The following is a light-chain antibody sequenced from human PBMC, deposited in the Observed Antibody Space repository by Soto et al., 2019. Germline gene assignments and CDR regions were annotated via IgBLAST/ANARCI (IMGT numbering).Light chain of an antibody. J-gene: IGLJ1*01. CDR3: SSYAGSNNPYV. CDR1: SSDVGGYDS. V-gene: IGLV2-8*01. CDR2: EVT. Sequence: QSVLTQPTSASGSAGQSVTISCTGTSSDVGGYDSVSWYQQHPGKAPKLMVYEVTKRPSGVPDRFSGSRSGNTASLTVSGLQAEDEADYYCSSYAGSNNPYVFGTGTKLTVL.